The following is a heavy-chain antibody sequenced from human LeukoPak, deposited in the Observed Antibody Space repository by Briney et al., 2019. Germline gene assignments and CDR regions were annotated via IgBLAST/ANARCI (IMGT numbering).Heavy chain of an antibody. CDR2: IYYSGST. Sequence: SETLSLTCTVSGGSISSYYWSWIRQPPGKGLEWIGYIYYSGSTNYNPSLKSRVTMSVDTSKNQFSLKLSSVTAADTAVYYCARVEYCSGGSCPYNWFDPWGQGTLVTVSS. CDR3: ARVEYCSGGSCPYNWFDP. D-gene: IGHD2-15*01. CDR1: GGSISSYY. J-gene: IGHJ5*02. V-gene: IGHV4-59*12.